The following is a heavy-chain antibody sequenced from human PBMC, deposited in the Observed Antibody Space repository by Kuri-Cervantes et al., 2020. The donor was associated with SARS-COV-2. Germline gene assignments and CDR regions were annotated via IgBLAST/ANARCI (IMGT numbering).Heavy chain of an antibody. V-gene: IGHV4-30-4*08. Sequence: LRLSCTVSGGSISSGGYYWSWIRQPPGKGLEWIGYIYYSGSTYYNPSLKSRITISVDTSKNQFSLKLSSVTAADTAVYYCASCPGGLPYYYYGMDVWGQGTTVTVSS. CDR3: ASCPGGLPYYYYGMDV. J-gene: IGHJ6*02. CDR1: GGSISSGGYY. CDR2: IYYSGST. D-gene: IGHD5-18*01.